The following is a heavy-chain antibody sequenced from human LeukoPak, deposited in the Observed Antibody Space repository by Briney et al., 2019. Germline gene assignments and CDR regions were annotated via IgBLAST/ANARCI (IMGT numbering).Heavy chain of an antibody. CDR1: GGSISSSS. Sequence: SETLSLTCTVSGGSISSSSWTWIRQPAGKGLEWIGRIYSSGSTHYKPSPKSRLTMSVDTSRNQFSLKLNSVTAADTAVYYCARECFSSICPYNNMDVWGQGTTVTVSS. CDR2: IYSSGST. D-gene: IGHD2-2*01. J-gene: IGHJ6*02. V-gene: IGHV4-4*07. CDR3: ARECFSSICPYNNMDV.